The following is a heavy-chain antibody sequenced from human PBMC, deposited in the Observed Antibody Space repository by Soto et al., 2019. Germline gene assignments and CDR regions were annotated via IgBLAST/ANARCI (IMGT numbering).Heavy chain of an antibody. J-gene: IGHJ4*02. D-gene: IGHD1-7*01. CDR2: IDPSDSYT. Sequence: RGESLKISCKGSGYSFTSYWISWVRQMPGKGLEWMGRIDPSDSYTNYSPSFQGHVTISADKSISTAYLQWSSLKASDTAMYYCARHRGITGTTSPDYWGQGXLVTVSS. V-gene: IGHV5-10-1*01. CDR1: GYSFTSYW. CDR3: ARHRGITGTTSPDY.